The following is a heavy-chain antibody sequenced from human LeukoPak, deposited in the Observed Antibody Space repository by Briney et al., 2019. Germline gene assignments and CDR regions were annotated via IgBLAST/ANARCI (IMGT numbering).Heavy chain of an antibody. V-gene: IGHV3-53*01. CDR1: GFTVSSNY. Sequence: GGSLRLSCAASGFTVSSNYMNWVRQAPGEGLEWVSVIYSGGGTYYADSVKGRFTISRDNSKNTLFLQMNSVKTEDTAMYYCARILHSQGGYYMDVWGKGTTVTISS. CDR2: IYSGGGT. J-gene: IGHJ6*03. D-gene: IGHD3-3*01. CDR3: ARILHSQGGYYMDV.